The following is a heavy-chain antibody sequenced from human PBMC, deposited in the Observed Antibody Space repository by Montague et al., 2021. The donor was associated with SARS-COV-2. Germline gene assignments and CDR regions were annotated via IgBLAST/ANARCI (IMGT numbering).Heavy chain of an antibody. CDR3: AKDRLALLWFRERYDAFDI. Sequence: SLRLSCAASGFTFSKYAMSWVRQAPGKGLERVSAISGSGRSTYYADSVKGRFTISRDNSKSTLYLQMNSLRAEDTAVYYCAKDRLALLWFRERYDAFDIWGQGTMVTVSS. D-gene: IGHD3-10*01. J-gene: IGHJ3*02. CDR2: ISGSGRST. V-gene: IGHV3-23*01. CDR1: GFTFSKYA.